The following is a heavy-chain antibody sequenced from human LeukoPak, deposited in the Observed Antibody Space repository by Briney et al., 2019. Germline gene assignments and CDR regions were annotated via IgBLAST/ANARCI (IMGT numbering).Heavy chain of an antibody. Sequence: GESLRLSCAASGFTFTTYWMNWVRQAPGKGLEWVSYISSSGSTIYYADSVKGRFTISRDNAKNSLFLQMNSLRAEDTAVYFCARDPLQLWSFDYWGQGTLVTVSS. D-gene: IGHD5-18*01. CDR1: GFTFTTYW. V-gene: IGHV3-48*04. CDR3: ARDPLQLWSFDY. J-gene: IGHJ4*02. CDR2: ISSSGSTI.